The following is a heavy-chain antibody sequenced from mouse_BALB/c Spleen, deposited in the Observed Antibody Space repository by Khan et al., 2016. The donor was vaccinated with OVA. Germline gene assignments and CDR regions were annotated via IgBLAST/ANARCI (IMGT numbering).Heavy chain of an antibody. CDR2: IWSGGTT. V-gene: IGHV2-2*01. J-gene: IGHJ3*01. CDR1: GFSLTTYG. D-gene: IGHD2-14*01. CDR3: ARNSYMYDFTY. Sequence: VQLKESGPGLVQPSQNLSITCTVSGFSLTTYGVHWVRQSPGKGLEWLGVIWSGGTTDYNAAFISRLSISKDNSKSQVFFKMNSLQGDDTGMYYCARNSYMYDFTYWGQGTLVTVSA.